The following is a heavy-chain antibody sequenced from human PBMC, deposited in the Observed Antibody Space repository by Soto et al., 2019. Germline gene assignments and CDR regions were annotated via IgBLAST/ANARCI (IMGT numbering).Heavy chain of an antibody. V-gene: IGHV5-10-1*01. Sequence: GESLKISCKGSGYSFTSYWISWVRQMPGKGLEWMGRIDPSDSYTNYSPSFQGHVTISADKSISTAYLQWSSLKASDTAMYYCATMSKTGTYYYGMDVWGQGTTGTVSS. D-gene: IGHD1-1*01. CDR1: GYSFTSYW. CDR2: IDPSDSYT. CDR3: ATMSKTGTYYYGMDV. J-gene: IGHJ6*02.